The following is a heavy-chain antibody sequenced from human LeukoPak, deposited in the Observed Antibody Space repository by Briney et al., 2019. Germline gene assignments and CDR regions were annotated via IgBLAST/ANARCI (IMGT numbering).Heavy chain of an antibody. CDR2: IKQDGDEK. D-gene: IGHD1-26*01. V-gene: IGHV3-7*02. Sequence: PGGSLRLSCAASGFTFRSYWMTWVRQAPGKGLEWVANIKQDGDEKYYVDSVKGRFTISRDNAKNSLYLQMNSLRAEDTAVYYCARGDSGSYYFDYWGQGTLVTVSS. CDR3: ARGDSGSYYFDY. CDR1: GFTFRSYW. J-gene: IGHJ4*02.